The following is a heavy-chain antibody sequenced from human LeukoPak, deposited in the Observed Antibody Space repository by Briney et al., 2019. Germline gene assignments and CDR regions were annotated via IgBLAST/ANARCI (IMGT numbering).Heavy chain of an antibody. CDR2: ISYDGSNK. Sequence: PGGSLRLSCAASGFTFSSYGMHWVRQAPGKGLEWVAVISYDGSNKYYADSVKGRFTISRDNSKNTLYLQMNSLRAEDTAVYYCAKDATGEALDYWGQGTLVTVSS. J-gene: IGHJ4*02. CDR1: GFTFSSYG. V-gene: IGHV3-30*18. CDR3: AKDATGEALDY. D-gene: IGHD7-27*01.